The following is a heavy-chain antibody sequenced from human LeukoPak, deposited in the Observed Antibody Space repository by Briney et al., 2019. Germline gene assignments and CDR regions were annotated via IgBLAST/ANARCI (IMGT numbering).Heavy chain of an antibody. CDR3: ARDGRITIFGVVIIGWYFDY. D-gene: IGHD3-3*01. Sequence: GGSLGLSCAASGFTFSSYAMHWVRQAPGKGLEWVAVISYDGSNKYYADSVKGRFTISRDNSKNTLYLQMNSLRAEDTAVYYCARDGRITIFGVVIIGWYFDYWGQGTLVTVSS. CDR2: ISYDGSNK. V-gene: IGHV3-30-3*01. J-gene: IGHJ4*02. CDR1: GFTFSSYA.